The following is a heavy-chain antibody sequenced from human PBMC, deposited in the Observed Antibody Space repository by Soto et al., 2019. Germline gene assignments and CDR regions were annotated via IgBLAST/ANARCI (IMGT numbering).Heavy chain of an antibody. CDR1: GYTFTSYG. Sequence: ASVKVSCKASGYTFTSYGISWVRQAPGQGLEWMGWISAYNGNTNYAQKLQGRVTMTTDTSTSTAYMELRSLRSDDTAVYYCARDRMGGEYGDPSHYFDYWGQGTLVTVSS. J-gene: IGHJ4*02. D-gene: IGHD4-17*01. CDR2: ISAYNGNT. CDR3: ARDRMGGEYGDPSHYFDY. V-gene: IGHV1-18*04.